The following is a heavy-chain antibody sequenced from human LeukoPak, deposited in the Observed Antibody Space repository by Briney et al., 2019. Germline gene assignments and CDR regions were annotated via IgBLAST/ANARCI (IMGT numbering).Heavy chain of an antibody. D-gene: IGHD6-19*01. V-gene: IGHV1-18*01. CDR2: ISAYNGNT. CDR1: GYTFTSYG. J-gene: IGHJ3*02. CDR3: AREPQYSSGRLDAFDI. Sequence: GASVKVSCKASGYTFTSYGISWVRQAPGQGLEWMGWISAYNGNTNYAQKLQGRVTMTTDTSTSTAYMELRSLRSDDTAVYYCAREPQYSSGRLDAFDIWGQGTMVTVSS.